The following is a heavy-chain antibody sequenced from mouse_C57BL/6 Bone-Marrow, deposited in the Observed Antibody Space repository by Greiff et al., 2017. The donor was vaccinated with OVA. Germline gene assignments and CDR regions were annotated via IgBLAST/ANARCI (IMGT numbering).Heavy chain of an antibody. Sequence: EVQLQQSGPVLVKPGASVKMSCKASGYTFTDYYMNWVKQSHGKSLEWIGVINPYNGGTSYNQKFKGKATLTVDKSSSTAYMELNSLTSEDSAVYYCARLYGSPPYWYFDVWGTGTTVTVSS. D-gene: IGHD1-1*01. CDR3: ARLYGSPPYWYFDV. V-gene: IGHV1-19*01. J-gene: IGHJ1*03. CDR2: INPYNGGT. CDR1: GYTFTDYY.